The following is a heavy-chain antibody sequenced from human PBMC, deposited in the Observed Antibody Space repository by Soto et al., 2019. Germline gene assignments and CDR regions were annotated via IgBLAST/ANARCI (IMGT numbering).Heavy chain of an antibody. CDR3: ARGGAMGVDY. D-gene: IGHD1-26*01. CDR1: GFTFNTHW. J-gene: IGHJ4*02. Sequence: GGSLRLSCTASGFTFNTHWMHWVRQAPGRGLVWVSRIYFDGITTNYADSVKGRLTVSRDNAKNTVYLHVNTLRDEDTAVYYCARGGAMGVDYWGQGTLVTVSS. V-gene: IGHV3-74*01. CDR2: IYFDGITT.